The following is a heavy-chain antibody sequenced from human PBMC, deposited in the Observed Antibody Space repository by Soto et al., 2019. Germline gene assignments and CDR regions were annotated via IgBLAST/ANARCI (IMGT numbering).Heavy chain of an antibody. CDR1: GYTFTSYD. D-gene: IGHD6-6*01. CDR2: MNPNSGNT. CDR3: ARGSIAAQPMAFDI. J-gene: IGHJ3*02. V-gene: IGHV1-8*01. Sequence: ASVKVSCKASGYTFTSYDINWVRQATGQGLEWMGWMNPNSGNTGYAQKFQGRVTMTRNTSISTAYMELSSLRSEDTAVYYCARGSIAAQPMAFDIWGQGTMVTVSS.